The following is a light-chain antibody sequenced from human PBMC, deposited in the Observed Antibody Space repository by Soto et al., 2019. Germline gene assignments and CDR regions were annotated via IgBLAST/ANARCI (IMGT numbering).Light chain of an antibody. Sequence: DIQMTQSPSTLSASVGDRVTITCRASQSIDRWLAWYQQKPGGVPKLLIYKASTLETGVPSRFSGSGSGTEFTLTFSSLQPDDFVTYYCQQYSRNPLTFGGGTKVEIK. CDR2: KAS. CDR1: QSIDRW. J-gene: IGKJ4*01. V-gene: IGKV1-5*03. CDR3: QQYSRNPLT.